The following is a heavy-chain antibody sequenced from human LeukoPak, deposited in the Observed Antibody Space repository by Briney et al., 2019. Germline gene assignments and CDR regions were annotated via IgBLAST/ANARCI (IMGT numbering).Heavy chain of an antibody. J-gene: IGHJ4*02. CDR2: TYNDGRT. Sequence: GGSLRLSCAASGFTVATDHMSWVRQAPGKGLEFVSSTYNDGRTSNADSVKGRFSISRDNSKNSVHLQMNSLRAEDTAVYYCARVWELSFDHWGQGALVTVSS. D-gene: IGHD1-26*01. CDR3: ARVWELSFDH. V-gene: IGHV3-53*01. CDR1: GFTVATDH.